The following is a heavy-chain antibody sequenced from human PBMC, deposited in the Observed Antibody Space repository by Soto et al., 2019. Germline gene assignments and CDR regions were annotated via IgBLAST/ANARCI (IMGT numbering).Heavy chain of an antibody. J-gene: IGHJ5*02. Sequence: GGSLRLSCSPAGLTFSGYAMHWVLHPPGKGLDWVALISFDASNEYYADSVKGRFTISRDNSKNTLYLQMNSLRPEDTAVYYCARGSVVTPIRWFDPWGQGTLVTVSS. D-gene: IGHD2-21*02. CDR2: ISFDASNE. CDR1: GLTFSGYA. V-gene: IGHV3-30*04. CDR3: ARGSVVTPIRWFDP.